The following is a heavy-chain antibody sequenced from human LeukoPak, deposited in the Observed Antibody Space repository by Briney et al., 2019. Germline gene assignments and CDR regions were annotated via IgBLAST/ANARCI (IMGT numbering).Heavy chain of an antibody. CDR3: AKDLGGSGSYYLFDY. Sequence: SLRLSCAASGLTFDDYVMHWVRQAPGKGLEWVSGISWNSGSIGYADSVKGRFTISRDNAKNSLYLQMNSLRAEDTALYYCAKDLGGSGSYYLFDYWGQGTLVTVSS. J-gene: IGHJ4*02. D-gene: IGHD3-10*01. CDR1: GLTFDDYV. CDR2: ISWNSGSI. V-gene: IGHV3-9*01.